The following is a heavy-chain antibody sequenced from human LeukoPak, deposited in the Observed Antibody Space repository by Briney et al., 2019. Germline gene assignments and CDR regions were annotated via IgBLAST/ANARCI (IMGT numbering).Heavy chain of an antibody. V-gene: IGHV3-23*01. Sequence: GGSLRLSCAASGFTFSSYAMSWVRQAPGKGLEWVSAISGSGGSTYYADSVKGRFTISRDNSKNTLYLQMNSLRAEDTAVYYCAKNEAVTMVRGVMYYFDYWGQGTLVTVSS. J-gene: IGHJ4*02. CDR1: GFTFSSYA. D-gene: IGHD3-10*01. CDR2: ISGSGGST. CDR3: AKNEAVTMVRGVMYYFDY.